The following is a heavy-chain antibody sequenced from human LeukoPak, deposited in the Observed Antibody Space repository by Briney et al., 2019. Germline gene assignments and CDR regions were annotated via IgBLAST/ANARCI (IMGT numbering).Heavy chain of an antibody. CDR2: ISGSGGST. D-gene: IGHD2-2*01. V-gene: IGHV3-23*01. J-gene: IGHJ4*02. CDR1: GFTFSSYA. Sequence: PGGSLRLSCAASGFTFSSYAMSWVRQAPGKGLEWVSAISGSGGSTYYADSVKGRFTISRDNSKNTLYLKMNSMRAEDTAVYYCAKDQPGYCSSTSCRYWGIFDYWGQGTLVTVSS. CDR3: AKDQPGYCSSTSCRYWGIFDY.